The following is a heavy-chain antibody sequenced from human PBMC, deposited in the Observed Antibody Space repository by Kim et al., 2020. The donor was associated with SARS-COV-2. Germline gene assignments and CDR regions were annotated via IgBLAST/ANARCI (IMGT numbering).Heavy chain of an antibody. CDR3: ARVAVAGSSWSRYYFDY. V-gene: IGHV1-3*01. J-gene: IGHJ4*02. CDR2: INAGNGNT. D-gene: IGHD6-13*01. CDR1: GYTFTSYA. Sequence: ASVKVSCKASGYTFTSYAMHWVRQAPGQRLEWMGWINAGNGNTKYSQKFQGRVTITRATSASTAYMELSSLRSEDTAVYYCARVAVAGSSWSRYYFDYWGQGTLVTVSS.